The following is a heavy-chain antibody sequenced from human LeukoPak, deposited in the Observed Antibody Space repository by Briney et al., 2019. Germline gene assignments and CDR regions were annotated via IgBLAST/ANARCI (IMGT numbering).Heavy chain of an antibody. J-gene: IGHJ4*02. D-gene: IGHD2-15*01. CDR2: ISSSSTI. CDR3: AREGFPGYCSGGSCYSPPDY. Sequence: GGSLRLSCAASGFTFSSYSMNWVRQAPGKGLEWVSYISSSSTIYYADSVKGRFTISRDNAKNSLYLQMNSLRAEDTAVYYCAREGFPGYCSGGSCYSPPDYWGQGTLVTVSS. CDR1: GFTFSSYS. V-gene: IGHV3-48*01.